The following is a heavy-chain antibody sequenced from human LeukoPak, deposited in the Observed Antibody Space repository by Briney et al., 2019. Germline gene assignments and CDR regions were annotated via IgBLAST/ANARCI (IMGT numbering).Heavy chain of an antibody. Sequence: ASVKVSCKASGYTFTNNGINWVRQAPGQGLEWMGWISAYTGNTNYAESYLGRVTMTTDSSTSTAYMERRSLTSDDTAVYYCARGGSYGYSDHWGQGTLVTVSS. CDR1: GYTFTNNG. V-gene: IGHV1-18*01. J-gene: IGHJ4*02. D-gene: IGHD5-18*01. CDR3: ARGGSYGYSDH. CDR2: ISAYTGNT.